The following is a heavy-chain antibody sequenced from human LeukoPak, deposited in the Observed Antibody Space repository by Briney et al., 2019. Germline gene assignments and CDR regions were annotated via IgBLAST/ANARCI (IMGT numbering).Heavy chain of an antibody. CDR2: ISANGGST. V-gene: IGHV3-64*02. CDR1: GFTFRNYN. Sequence: GGSLRLSCGGSGFTFRNYNMHWVRQAPGKGLEYVSGISANGGSTSYADSVKDRFTTSRDNSKNTLFLQMGSLRTEDMAVYYCARGRYADLDYWGPGTLVTVSS. D-gene: IGHD2-8*01. J-gene: IGHJ4*02. CDR3: ARGRYADLDY.